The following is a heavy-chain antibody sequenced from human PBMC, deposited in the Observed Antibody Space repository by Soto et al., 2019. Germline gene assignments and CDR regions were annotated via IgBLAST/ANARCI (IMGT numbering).Heavy chain of an antibody. V-gene: IGHV4-59*08. J-gene: IGHJ6*02. Sequence: QVQLQQSGPGLVKPSETLSLTCSVSSGPTSSHNWGWIRQTPGRGLAWIGYVYSTGGTSYNPSLNSRVTISADTSTNHISLTLTSVTAADTAVYYCVRQGIGNLHGLVDVWGQGTTVRVSS. CDR3: VRQGIGNLHGLVDV. CDR2: VYSTGGT. D-gene: IGHD1-1*01. CDR1: SGPTSSHN.